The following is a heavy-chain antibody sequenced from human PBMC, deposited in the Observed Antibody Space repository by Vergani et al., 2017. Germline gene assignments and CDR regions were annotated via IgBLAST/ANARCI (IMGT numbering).Heavy chain of an antibody. CDR2: IYYSGST. D-gene: IGHD6-19*01. CDR1: GGSISSSSYY. Sequence: QLQLQESGPGLVKPSETLSLTCTVSGGSISSSSYYWGWIRQPPGKGLEWIGYIYYSGSTNYNPSLKSRVTISVDTSKNQFSLKLSSVTAADTAVYYCARGYMGGWLPFLDYWGQGTLVTVSS. J-gene: IGHJ4*02. V-gene: IGHV4-39*07. CDR3: ARGYMGGWLPFLDY.